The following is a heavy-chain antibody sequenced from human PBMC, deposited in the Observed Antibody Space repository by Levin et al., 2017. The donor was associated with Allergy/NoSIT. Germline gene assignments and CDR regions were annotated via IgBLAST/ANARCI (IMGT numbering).Heavy chain of an antibody. CDR2: ISSSSSTI. D-gene: IGHD1-26*01. V-gene: IGHV3-48*01. CDR1: GFTFSSYS. Sequence: GESLKISCAASGFTFSSYSMNWVRQAPGKGLEWVSYISSSSSTIYYADSVKGRFTISRDNARSSLFLQMNSLRAEDTAVYYCARVRGSYHLDYWGQGTLVTVSS. CDR3: ARVRGSYHLDY. J-gene: IGHJ4*02.